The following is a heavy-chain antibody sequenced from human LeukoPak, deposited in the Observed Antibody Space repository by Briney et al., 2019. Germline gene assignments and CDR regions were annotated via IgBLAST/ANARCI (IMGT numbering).Heavy chain of an antibody. CDR3: ARDLTAQNWFDP. CDR1: GGSISNSY. J-gene: IGHJ5*02. V-gene: IGHV4-59*01. Sequence: KPSETLSLTCTFSGGSISNSYWSRIRQSPGKGLEWIGYIYKSGSTNYNLSLKSRVTISVDTSKNQFSLKLSSVTAADTAVYYCARDLTAQNWFDPWGQGTLVTVSS. CDR2: IYKSGST.